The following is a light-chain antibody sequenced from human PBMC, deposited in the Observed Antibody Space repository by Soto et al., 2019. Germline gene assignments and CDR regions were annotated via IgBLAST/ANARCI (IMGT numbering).Light chain of an antibody. Sequence: QSVLTQPPSASGTPGQRVTISCSGSSSNIRSNTVNWYQHLPGTAPRLLIWSNDQRPSGVPDRFSGSKSGTSASLAISGLQSEDEADYYCGAWDDSLNGYVFGTGTKVTVL. CDR2: SND. J-gene: IGLJ1*01. CDR1: SSNIRSNT. CDR3: GAWDDSLNGYV. V-gene: IGLV1-44*01.